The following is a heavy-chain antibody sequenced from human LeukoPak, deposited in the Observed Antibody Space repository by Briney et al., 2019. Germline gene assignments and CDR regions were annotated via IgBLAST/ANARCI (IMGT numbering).Heavy chain of an antibody. D-gene: IGHD3-3*01. CDR1: GGSISSSSYY. J-gene: IGHJ6*02. CDR2: IYYSGST. V-gene: IGHV4-39*01. CDR3: ARRSTIFGVVTVAAGMDV. Sequence: PSETLSLTCTVSGGSISSSSYYWGWIRQPPGKGPEWIGTIYYSGSTYYNPSLKSRVTISVDTSKNQFSLKLSSVTAADTAVYYCARRSTIFGVVTVAAGMDVWGQGTTVTVSS.